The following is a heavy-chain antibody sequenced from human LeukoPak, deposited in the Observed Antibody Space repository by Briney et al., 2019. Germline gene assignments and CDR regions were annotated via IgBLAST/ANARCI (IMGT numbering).Heavy chain of an antibody. CDR3: ARGPQAPGYCSGGSCYSFYYYYMDV. V-gene: IGHV1-8*01. Sequence: GASVKVSSKASGYTFTTYDINWVRQAAGQGLEWMGWMNPNSGNTGFAHKFQGRISMTRNTSKSTAYMELSSLRSEDTAVYYCARGPQAPGYCSGGSCYSFYYYYMDVWGKGTTVTVSS. CDR2: MNPNSGNT. D-gene: IGHD2-15*01. J-gene: IGHJ6*03. CDR1: GYTFTTYD.